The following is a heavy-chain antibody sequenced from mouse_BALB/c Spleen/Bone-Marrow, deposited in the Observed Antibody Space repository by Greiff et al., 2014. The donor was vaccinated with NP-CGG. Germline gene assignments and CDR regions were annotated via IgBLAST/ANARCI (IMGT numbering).Heavy chain of an antibody. V-gene: IGHV1-62-2*01. CDR1: GYTFTEYI. CDR3: ARHESYGNYLYFDV. CDR2: FYPGSGSI. D-gene: IGHD2-10*02. J-gene: IGHJ1*01. Sequence: VKLMESGAGLVKPGASVKLSCKASGYTFTEYIIHWVKQRSGQGLEWIGWFYPGSGSIKYNGKFKDKAALTADKSSSTVYMELSRLTSEDSAVYFCARHESYGNYLYFDVWGAGTTVTVSS.